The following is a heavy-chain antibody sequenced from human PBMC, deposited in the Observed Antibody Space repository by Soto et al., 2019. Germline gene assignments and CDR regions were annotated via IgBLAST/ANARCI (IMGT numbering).Heavy chain of an antibody. Sequence: EVQLVQSGAEVKKSGESLRISCKVSGYSFASQWISWVRQVPAKGQEWMGRIDLSESYTTYNPSFQGHVTFSADKTITTAYLQWRSLEASDTAIYYCATQGLTTYYFGYWGQGTLVTVSS. J-gene: IGHJ4*02. CDR1: GYSFASQW. CDR3: ATQGLTTYYFGY. CDR2: IDLSESYT. V-gene: IGHV5-10-1*03.